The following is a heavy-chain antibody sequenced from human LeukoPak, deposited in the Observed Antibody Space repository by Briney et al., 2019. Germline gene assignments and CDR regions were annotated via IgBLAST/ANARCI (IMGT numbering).Heavy chain of an antibody. J-gene: IGHJ4*02. Sequence: SETLSPTCTVSGGSISSYYWSWIRQPPGKGLEWIGYIYYSGSTNYNPSLKSRVTISVDTSKNQFSLKLSSVTAADTAVYYCARWRIYSGSYEHYWGQGTLVTVSS. D-gene: IGHD1-26*01. CDR3: ARWRIYSGSYEHY. CDR2: IYYSGST. V-gene: IGHV4-59*01. CDR1: GGSISSYY.